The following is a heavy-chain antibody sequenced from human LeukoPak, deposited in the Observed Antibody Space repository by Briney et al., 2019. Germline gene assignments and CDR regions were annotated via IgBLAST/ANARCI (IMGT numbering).Heavy chain of an antibody. D-gene: IGHD2-2*01. CDR3: AKGAGYIVVVQVDP. CDR1: VFPFSSYA. CDR2: ISGSGGST. J-gene: IGHJ5*02. Sequence: GGSLSLPCAASVFPFSSYAMSWLRQAPGKGLEWVSAISGSGGSTYYADSVKGRFTISRDNSKNTLYLQMNSLRAEDTAVYYCAKGAGYIVVVQVDPWGQGTLVTVSS. V-gene: IGHV3-23*01.